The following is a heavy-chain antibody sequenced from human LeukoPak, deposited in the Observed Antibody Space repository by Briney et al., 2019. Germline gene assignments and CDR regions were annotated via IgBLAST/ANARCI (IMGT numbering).Heavy chain of an antibody. CDR3: ARGGEWELLPFAY. V-gene: IGHV3-33*01. D-gene: IGHD1-26*01. CDR2: IWYDGSNK. Sequence: PGGSLRLSCAASGFTFSSYGMYWVRQAPGKGLEWVAVIWYDGSNKYYADSVKGRFTISRDNSKNTLYLQMNSLRAEDTAVYYCARGGEWELLPFAYWGQGTLVTVSS. CDR1: GFTFSSYG. J-gene: IGHJ4*02.